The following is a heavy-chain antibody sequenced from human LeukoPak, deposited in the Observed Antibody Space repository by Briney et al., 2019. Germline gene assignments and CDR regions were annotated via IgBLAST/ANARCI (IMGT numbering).Heavy chain of an antibody. D-gene: IGHD3-9*01. CDR2: ISYDGSNK. J-gene: IGHJ4*02. CDR1: GFTFSSYA. Sequence: GGSLRLSCAASGFTFSSYAMHWVRQAPGKGLEWVAVISYDGSNKYYADSVKRRFTISRDNSKNTLYLQMNSLRAEDTAVYYCARSAHYDILTGYFDYWGQGTLVTVSS. V-gene: IGHV3-30*04. CDR3: ARSAHYDILTGYFDY.